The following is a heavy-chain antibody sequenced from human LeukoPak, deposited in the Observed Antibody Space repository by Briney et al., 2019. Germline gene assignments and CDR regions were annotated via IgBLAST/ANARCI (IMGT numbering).Heavy chain of an antibody. J-gene: IGHJ4*02. D-gene: IGHD3-22*01. CDR2: IIPIFGST. CDR3: ARRWPHSSGYYLFDY. V-gene: IGHV1-69*05. Sequence: SVKVSCKASGGTLSSQVFSGVRQAPGQGLDWMGGIIPIFGSTNYAQKFQGRVTITTDESTSTGYMELSSLRSEDTAVYYCARRWPHSSGYYLFDYWGQGTLVTVSS. CDR1: GGTLSSQV.